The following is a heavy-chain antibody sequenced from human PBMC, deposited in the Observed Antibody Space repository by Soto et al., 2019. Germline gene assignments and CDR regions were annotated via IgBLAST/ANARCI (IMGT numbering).Heavy chain of an antibody. CDR1: GGSISSSGYY. Sequence: QVQLQESGPGLVKPSQTLSLTCTVSGGSISSSGYYWSWIRQHQEKGLEWIGNIYYSGGTYYNPSLKSRLNIPIDNSNNQFSLKLSSVSSADTAIYYCARGAYGDYGRLNWFDPWGQGTLVTVSS. CDR3: ARGAYGDYGRLNWFDP. J-gene: IGHJ5*02. CDR2: IYYSGGT. D-gene: IGHD4-17*01. V-gene: IGHV4-31*03.